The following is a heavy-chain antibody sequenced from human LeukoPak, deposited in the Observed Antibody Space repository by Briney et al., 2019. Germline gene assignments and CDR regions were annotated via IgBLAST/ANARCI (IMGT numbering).Heavy chain of an antibody. CDR2: VFKSGNT. CDR3: ARHILDSSGSMTDLPFDY. Sequence: SAPLSLTCTSSGASIATTTYYWAWIRQSPGRGLGWISNVFKSGNTYYSPSLKGRVTLSVDTSKNQFSLQLASVTASDTAVYYCARHILDSSGSMTDLPFDYWGQGTLVTVSS. J-gene: IGHJ4*02. V-gene: IGHV4-39*01. CDR1: GASIATTTYY. D-gene: IGHD1-1*01.